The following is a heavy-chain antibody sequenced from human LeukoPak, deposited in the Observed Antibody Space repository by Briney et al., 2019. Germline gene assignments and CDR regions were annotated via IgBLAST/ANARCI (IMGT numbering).Heavy chain of an antibody. D-gene: IGHD3-16*01. J-gene: IGHJ4*02. CDR1: GFTFSIYW. Sequence: GGSLRLSCAASGFTFSIYWMSWFRQAPGKGLEWVALIKKDGSEKNYVDSVKGRFTISRDNTKNSVYLQMNSLRGEDTGVYYCAMDSYGPDDYWGQGTLVTVSS. CDR3: AMDSYGPDDY. CDR2: IKKDGSEK. V-gene: IGHV3-7*04.